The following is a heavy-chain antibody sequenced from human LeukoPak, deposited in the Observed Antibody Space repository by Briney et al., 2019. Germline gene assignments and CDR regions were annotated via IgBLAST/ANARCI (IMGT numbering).Heavy chain of an antibody. CDR3: ASSSESVGASIHFDY. D-gene: IGHD1-26*01. CDR2: ISSSSSYI. CDR1: GFTFSSYS. V-gene: IGHV3-21*01. J-gene: IGHJ4*02. Sequence: PGGSLRLSCAASGFTFSSYSMSWVRQAPGKGLEWVSSISSSSSYIYYADSVKGRFTISRDNAKNSLYLQMNSLRAEDTAVYYCASSSESVGASIHFDYWGQGTLVTVSS.